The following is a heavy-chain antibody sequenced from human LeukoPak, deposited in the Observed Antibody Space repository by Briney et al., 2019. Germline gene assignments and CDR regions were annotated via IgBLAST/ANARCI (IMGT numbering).Heavy chain of an antibody. D-gene: IGHD6-6*01. CDR2: ISAYNGNT. Sequence: ASVKVSCKASGYTFTSYGISWVRQAPGQGLEWMGWISAYNGNTNYAQKLQGRVTMTTDTSASTAYMELRSLRSDDTAVYYCARVTAALYYFDYWGQGTLVTVSA. J-gene: IGHJ4*02. CDR3: ARVTAALYYFDY. V-gene: IGHV1-18*01. CDR1: GYTFTSYG.